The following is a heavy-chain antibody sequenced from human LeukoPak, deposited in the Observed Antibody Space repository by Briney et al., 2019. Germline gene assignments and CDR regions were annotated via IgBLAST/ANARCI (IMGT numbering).Heavy chain of an antibody. CDR1: GYTFTSYY. J-gene: IGHJ4*02. V-gene: IGHV1-46*01. D-gene: IGHD1-20*01. Sequence: GASVKVSCKASGYTFTSYYMHWVRQAPGQGLEWMGIINPSGGSTSYAQKFQGRVTMTRDMSTSTVYMELSSLRSEDTAVYYCARDNWNDWSSARGANDYWGQGTLVTVSS. CDR2: INPSGGST. CDR3: ARDNWNDWSSARGANDY.